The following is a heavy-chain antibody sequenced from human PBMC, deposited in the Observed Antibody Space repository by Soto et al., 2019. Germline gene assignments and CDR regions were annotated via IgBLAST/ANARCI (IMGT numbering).Heavy chain of an antibody. V-gene: IGHV4-4*02. CDR2: ISHVGNS. Sequence: QVQLQESGPGLVKPSGTLSLTCAVSGDSISSRNWWNWVRQPPGKGLEWIGQISHVGNSNYNPSLQSRLTISVDKSKNQFSLELSSVTAADTAVYYCARAGGGYCSGFTCDSGLYGMDVWGQGTTVTVSS. D-gene: IGHD2-15*01. J-gene: IGHJ6*02. CDR1: GDSISSRNW. CDR3: ARAGGGYCSGFTCDSGLYGMDV.